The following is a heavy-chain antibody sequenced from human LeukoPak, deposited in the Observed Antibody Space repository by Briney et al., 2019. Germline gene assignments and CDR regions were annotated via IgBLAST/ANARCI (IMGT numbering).Heavy chain of an antibody. CDR2: IYYSGST. CDR1: GGSISSYY. J-gene: IGHJ6*03. CDR3: ARLMPGLSMDV. Sequence: SETLSLTCTVSGGSISSYYWGWIRQPPGKGLEWIGYIYYSGSTNYNPSLKSRVTISVDTSKNQFSLKRSSVTASHTAVYYCARLMPGLSMDVWGKGTPVTVSS. D-gene: IGHD2-8*01. V-gene: IGHV4-59*01.